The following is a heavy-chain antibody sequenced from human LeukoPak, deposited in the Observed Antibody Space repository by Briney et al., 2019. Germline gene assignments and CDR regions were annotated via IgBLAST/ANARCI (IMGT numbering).Heavy chain of an antibody. Sequence: ASVKVSCKASGYTFTSYYMHWVRQAPGQGLEWMGIINPSGGSTNYAQKLQGRVTMTTDTSTSTAYMELRSLRSDDTAVYYCARDTYYYDSSGYSGWFDPWGQGTLVTVSS. J-gene: IGHJ5*02. V-gene: IGHV1-46*01. CDR2: INPSGGST. CDR1: GYTFTSYY. CDR3: ARDTYYYDSSGYSGWFDP. D-gene: IGHD3-22*01.